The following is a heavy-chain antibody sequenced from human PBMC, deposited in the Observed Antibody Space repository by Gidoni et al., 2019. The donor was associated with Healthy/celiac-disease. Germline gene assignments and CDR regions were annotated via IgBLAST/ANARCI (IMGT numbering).Heavy chain of an antibody. D-gene: IGHD2-21*02. V-gene: IGHV4-61*01. CDR3: ARGPGIVVVTAKGAFDY. J-gene: IGHJ4*02. Sequence: QVQLQESGPGLVKPSETLSLTCTVSGGSVSSGSYYWSWIRQPPGKGLEWIGYIYYSGRTNYNPSLKSRVTISVDTSKNQFSLKLSSVTAADTAVYYCARGPGIVVVTAKGAFDYWGQGTLVTVSS. CDR1: GGSVSSGSYY. CDR2: IYYSGRT.